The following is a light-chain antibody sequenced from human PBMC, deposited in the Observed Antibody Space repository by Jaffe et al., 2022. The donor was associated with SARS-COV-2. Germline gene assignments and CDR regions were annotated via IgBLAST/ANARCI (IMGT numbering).Light chain of an antibody. CDR1: RSNIGSNF. Sequence: QSMLTQPPSASGTPGQRVTISCSGSRSNIGSNFVAWFQQFPGTAPKLLIYGNDQRPSGVPDRFSGSKSGTSASLAISGLRSEDEAEYHCAAWDDTLNGHWVFGGGTKLTVL. CDR2: GND. V-gene: IGLV1-44*01. J-gene: IGLJ3*02. CDR3: AAWDDTLNGHWV.